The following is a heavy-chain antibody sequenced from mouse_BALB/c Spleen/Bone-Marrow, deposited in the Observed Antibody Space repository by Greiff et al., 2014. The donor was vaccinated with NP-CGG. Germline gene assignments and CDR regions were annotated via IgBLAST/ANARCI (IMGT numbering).Heavy chain of an antibody. D-gene: IGHD4-1*01. CDR3: AREGNWPFAY. J-gene: IGHJ3*01. CDR1: GYNFTSYW. CDR2: IYPGSGGN. Sequence: QVQLQQSGAELVKPGTSVRLSCKASGYNFTSYWINWVKLRPGQGLEWIGDIYPGSGGNHKNEKFKTKATLTVDTSSSTAYMQLTSLASEDSALYYCAREGNWPFAYGGQGTLVTVSA. V-gene: IGHV1-55*01.